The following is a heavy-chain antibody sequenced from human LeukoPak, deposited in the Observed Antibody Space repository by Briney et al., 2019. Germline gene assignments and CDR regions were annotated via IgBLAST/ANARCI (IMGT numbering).Heavy chain of an antibody. V-gene: IGHV4-30-4*08. CDR1: GGSISSGDYY. J-gene: IGHJ5*02. CDR2: IYYSGST. D-gene: IGHD3-10*01. Sequence: SETLSLTCTVSGGSISSGDYYWRWIRQPPGKGLEWIGYIYYSGSTYYNPSLKSRVTISADTSKNQFSLKLSSVTAADTAVYYCARDRDRRFDPWGQGTLVTVSS. CDR3: ARDRDRRFDP.